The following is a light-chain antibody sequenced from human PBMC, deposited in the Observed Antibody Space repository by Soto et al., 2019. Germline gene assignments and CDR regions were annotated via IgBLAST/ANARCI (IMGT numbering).Light chain of an antibody. J-gene: IGLJ2*01. CDR2: GNS. Sequence: QLVLTQPPSVSGAPGQRVTISCTGSSSNIGAGYDVHWYQQLPGTAPKLLIYGNSNRPSGVPDRFSVSKSGTSASLAITGLQDEDEADYYCQSYDSSLSGYVVFGGGTKVTVL. V-gene: IGLV1-40*01. CDR1: SSNIGAGYD. CDR3: QSYDSSLSGYVV.